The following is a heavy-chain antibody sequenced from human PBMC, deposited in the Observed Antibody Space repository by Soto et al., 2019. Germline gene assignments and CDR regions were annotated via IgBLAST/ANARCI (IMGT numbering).Heavy chain of an antibody. D-gene: IGHD3-10*01. J-gene: IGHJ4*02. CDR3: ARHNYGSGSTYFDY. Sequence: SETLSLTCTVSGGSISNYYWSWIRHPPGKKLEWIGYIYYSGSTNYNPSLKSRVTISVDTSKNQFSLKLNSMTAADTAVYYCARHNYGSGSTYFDYWGQGTLVTVSS. CDR2: IYYSGST. CDR1: GGSISNYY. V-gene: IGHV4-59*08.